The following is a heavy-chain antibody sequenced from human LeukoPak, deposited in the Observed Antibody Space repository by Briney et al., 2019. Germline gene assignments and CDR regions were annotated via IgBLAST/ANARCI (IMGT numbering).Heavy chain of an antibody. CDR2: ISAYNGNT. Sequence: ASVKVSCKASGYTFTSYGISWVRQAPGQGLEWMGWISAYNGNTNYAQKLQGRVTMTTDTSTSTAYMELRSLRSDDTAVYYCARDSDYYDSGGYYALPTGYWGQGTLVTVSS. J-gene: IGHJ4*02. D-gene: IGHD3-22*01. CDR3: ARDSDYYDSGGYYALPTGY. V-gene: IGHV1-18*01. CDR1: GYTFTSYG.